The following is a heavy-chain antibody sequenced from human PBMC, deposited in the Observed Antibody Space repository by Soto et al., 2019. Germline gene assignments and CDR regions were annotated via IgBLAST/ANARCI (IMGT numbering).Heavy chain of an antibody. V-gene: IGHV1-3*01. CDR1: GYSFSSYA. Sequence: ASVKVSCKASGYSFSSYAMHWVRQAPGQRLEWMGWINPGNGDTKYAQKFQGRVTITRDTSATTVYMELSGLRADDTAVYYCARDMSGGTYNYYYGMDVWGQGTTVTVSS. J-gene: IGHJ6*02. CDR3: ARDMSGGTYNYYYGMDV. D-gene: IGHD1-26*01. CDR2: INPGNGDT.